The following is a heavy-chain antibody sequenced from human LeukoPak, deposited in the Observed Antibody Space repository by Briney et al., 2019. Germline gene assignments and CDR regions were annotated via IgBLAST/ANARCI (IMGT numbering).Heavy chain of an antibody. CDR3: AKSVYHSGNY. V-gene: IGHV3-23*01. CDR2: ISGGTT. D-gene: IGHD3-10*01. J-gene: IGHJ4*02. CDR1: GFTISTYG. Sequence: PGGSLSLSCAASGFTISTYGMSWVRQAPGKGLEWVSSISGGTTYYADSVKGRFTISRDNSKNTVSLQMNSLRAEDMAVYYCAKSVYHSGNYWGPGTLVTVSS.